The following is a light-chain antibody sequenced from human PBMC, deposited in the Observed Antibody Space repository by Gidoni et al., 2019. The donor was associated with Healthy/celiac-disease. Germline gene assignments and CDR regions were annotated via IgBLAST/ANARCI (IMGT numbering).Light chain of an antibody. CDR1: QGISSW. J-gene: IGKJ2*01. Sequence: DLQMTQSPSSVNASVGDRVTIACRASQGISSWLAWYQQKPGKAPNLLIYAASSLQSGVPSRFSVSGSGTDFTLTISSLQPEAFATYYCQPANSFPGTFGQGTKLEIK. CDR3: QPANSFPGT. CDR2: AAS. V-gene: IGKV1-12*01.